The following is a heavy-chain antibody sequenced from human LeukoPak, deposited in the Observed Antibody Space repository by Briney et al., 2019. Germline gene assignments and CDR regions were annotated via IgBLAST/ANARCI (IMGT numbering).Heavy chain of an antibody. J-gene: IGHJ6*03. CDR2: FYYSGST. Sequence: SETLSLTCSVSGGSISSSSNYWGWIRQPPGKGLEWIGSFYYSGSTYYNPSLKSRVTISVDTSKNQFSLKLSSVTAADTAVYYCASLPAQHKHYYYYYYMDVWGKGTTVTISS. CDR1: GGSISSSSNY. CDR3: ASLPAQHKHYYYYYYMDV. V-gene: IGHV4-39*01. D-gene: IGHD2-2*01.